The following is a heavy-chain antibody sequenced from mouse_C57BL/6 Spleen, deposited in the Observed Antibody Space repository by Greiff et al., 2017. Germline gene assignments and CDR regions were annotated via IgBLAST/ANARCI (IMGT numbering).Heavy chain of an antibody. CDR3: ARRDGSSPFAY. V-gene: IGHV1-81*01. J-gene: IGHJ3*01. D-gene: IGHD1-1*01. Sequence: QVQLKQSGAELARPGASVKLSCKASGYTFTSYGISWVKQRTGQGLEWIGEIYPRSGNTYYNEKFKGKATLTADKSSSTAYMELRSLTSEDSAVYFCARRDGSSPFAYWGQGTLVTVSA. CDR1: GYTFTSYG. CDR2: IYPRSGNT.